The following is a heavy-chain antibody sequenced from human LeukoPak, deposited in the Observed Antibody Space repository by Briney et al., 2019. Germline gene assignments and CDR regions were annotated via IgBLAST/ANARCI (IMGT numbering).Heavy chain of an antibody. CDR1: GFTFSTYS. J-gene: IGHJ4*02. CDR2: ISSSSSTI. CDR3: ARYSSGWSFDY. V-gene: IGHV3-48*02. Sequence: GGSLRLSCAASGFTFSTYSMNWVRQAPGKGLEWVSYISSSSSTIYYADSVKGRFTISRDNAMNSLYLQMHYLRDEDTALYYCARYSSGWSFDYWGQGTLVTVSS. D-gene: IGHD6-19*01.